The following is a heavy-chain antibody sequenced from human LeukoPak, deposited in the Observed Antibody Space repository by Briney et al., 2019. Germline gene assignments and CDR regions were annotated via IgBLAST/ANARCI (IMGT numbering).Heavy chain of an antibody. CDR1: GFTVSSNY. Sequence: PGGSLRLSCAAPGFTVSSNYMSWVRQAPGKGLEWVSVIYSGGSTYYADSVKGRFTISRDNSKNTLYLQMNSLRAEDTAVYYCARAGYNWNDGLDYWGQGTLVTVSS. CDR3: ARAGYNWNDGLDY. V-gene: IGHV3-66*01. CDR2: IYSGGST. J-gene: IGHJ4*02. D-gene: IGHD1-1*01.